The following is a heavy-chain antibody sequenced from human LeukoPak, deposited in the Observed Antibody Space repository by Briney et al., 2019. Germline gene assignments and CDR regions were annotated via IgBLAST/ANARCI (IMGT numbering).Heavy chain of an antibody. CDR1: GGSISSSSYY. CDR3: AGGQGSWLKQ. J-gene: IGHJ4*02. D-gene: IGHD6-13*01. CDR2: INHSGST. Sequence: PSETLSLTCTVSGGSISSSSYYWGWIRQPPGKGLEWIGEINHSGSTNYDPSLKSRVTISIDTSKNQFSLKLSSVTAADTAVYYCAGGQGSWLKQWGQGTLVTVSS. V-gene: IGHV4-39*07.